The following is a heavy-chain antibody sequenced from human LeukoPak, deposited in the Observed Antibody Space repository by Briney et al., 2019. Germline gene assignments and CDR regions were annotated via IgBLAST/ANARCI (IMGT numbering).Heavy chain of an antibody. D-gene: IGHD3-22*01. J-gene: IGHJ6*03. CDR3: ARVVDSSGYYYYYYMDV. V-gene: IGHV4-59*01. Sequence: PSETLSLTCTVSGGSISSYYWSWIRQPPGKGLEWIGYIYYSGSTNYNPSLKSRVTISVDTSKNQFSLKRSSVTAADTAVYYCARVVDSSGYYYYYYMDVWGKGTTVTVSS. CDR2: IYYSGST. CDR1: GGSISSYY.